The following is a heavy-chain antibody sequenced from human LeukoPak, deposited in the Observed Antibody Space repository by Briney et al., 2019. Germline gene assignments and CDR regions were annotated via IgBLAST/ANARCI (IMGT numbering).Heavy chain of an antibody. CDR2: IYYSGNT. V-gene: IGHV4-59*04. Sequence: PSETLSLTCTVSGGSISTYYWNWIRQPPGKGLEWIGSIYYSGNTYYNASLKSQVSISIDTSKNQFSLKLTSVTAADTAVYYCARQTGSGLFILPGGQGTLVTVSS. D-gene: IGHD3/OR15-3a*01. CDR1: GGSISTYY. CDR3: ARQTGSGLFILP. J-gene: IGHJ4*02.